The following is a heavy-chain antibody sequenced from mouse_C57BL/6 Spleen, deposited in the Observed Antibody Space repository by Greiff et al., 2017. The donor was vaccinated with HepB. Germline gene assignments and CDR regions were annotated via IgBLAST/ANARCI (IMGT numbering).Heavy chain of an antibody. CDR3: GRRRWDYDVSAMDC. CDR2: IRSKSNNYAT. V-gene: IGHV10-1*01. J-gene: IGHJ4*01. D-gene: IGHD2-4*01. CDR1: GFSFNTYA. Sequence: EVMLVESGGGLVQPKGSLKLSCAASGFSFNTYAMNWVRQAPGKGLEWVARIRSKSNNYATYYADSVKDRFTIARDDSESMLYLQMNNLKTEDTAMYYCGRRRWDYDVSAMDCWGQGTSVTVSS.